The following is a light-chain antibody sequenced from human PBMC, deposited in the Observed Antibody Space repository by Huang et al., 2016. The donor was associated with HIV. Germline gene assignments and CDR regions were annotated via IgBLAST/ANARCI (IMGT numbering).Light chain of an antibody. CDR3: LQYYSVPQT. CDR2: WAT. J-gene: IGKJ1*01. Sequence: DIVMTQSPDSLAVSPGERATINCKSSQTVLYSLNKKNYLAWFQQKHGRPPKLLIYWATTRESWVPDRFSGSGSGTDFTLTINNLQAEDVAVYFCLQYYSVPQTFGHGTKVEIK. CDR1: QTVLYSLNKKNY. V-gene: IGKV4-1*01.